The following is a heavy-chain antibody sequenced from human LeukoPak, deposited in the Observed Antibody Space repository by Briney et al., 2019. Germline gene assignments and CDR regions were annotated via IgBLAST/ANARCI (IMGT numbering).Heavy chain of an antibody. Sequence: SETLSLTCVVSDYSISSAYYWGWIRQPPGKGLEWIGSIHHSGSTYYNPSLKSRVTISVDTSKNQFSLKLSSVTAADTAVYYCARKGRDAIAVAGLDVWGKGTTVTVSS. J-gene: IGHJ6*04. D-gene: IGHD6-19*01. V-gene: IGHV4-38-2*01. CDR3: ARKGRDAIAVAGLDV. CDR1: DYSISSAYY. CDR2: IHHSGST.